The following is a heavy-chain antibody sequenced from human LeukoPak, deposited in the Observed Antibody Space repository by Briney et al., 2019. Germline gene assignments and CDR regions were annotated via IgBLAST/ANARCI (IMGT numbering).Heavy chain of an antibody. CDR3: ARDSFETDIDY. J-gene: IGHJ4*02. CDR1: GFTFSSHS. V-gene: IGHV3-7*01. D-gene: IGHD1-14*01. Sequence: PGGSLRLSCVASGFTFSSHSMNWVRQAPGEGLEWVANIKEDGSEQYYADSLKGRFTISRDNLKNSLYLQINSLRAEDTAVYYCARDSFETDIDYWGQGTQVTVSS. CDR2: IKEDGSEQ.